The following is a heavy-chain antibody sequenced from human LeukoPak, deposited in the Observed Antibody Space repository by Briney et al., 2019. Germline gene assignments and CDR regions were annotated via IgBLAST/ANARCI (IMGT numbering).Heavy chain of an antibody. V-gene: IGHV4-34*01. Sequence: PSETLSLTCAVYGGSFSGYYWSWIRQPPGKGLEWIGEINHSGSTNYNPSLKSRVTISVDTSKNQFSLKLSSVTAADTAVYYCARGTTMIVVVTKLAYFDYWGQGTLVTVSS. CDR3: ARGTTMIVVVTKLAYFDY. D-gene: IGHD3-22*01. CDR2: INHSGST. J-gene: IGHJ4*02. CDR1: GGSFSGYY.